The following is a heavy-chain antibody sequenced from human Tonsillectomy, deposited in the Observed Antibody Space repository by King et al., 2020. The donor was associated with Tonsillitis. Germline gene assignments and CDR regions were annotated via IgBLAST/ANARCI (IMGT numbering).Heavy chain of an antibody. V-gene: IGHV4-39*01. CDR1: GGSISSSSCY. D-gene: IGHD1-26*01. J-gene: IGHJ5*02. CDR2: MYYSGST. Sequence: QLQESGPGLVKPSETLSLTCTVSGGSISSSSCYWGWIRQPPGKGLEWIATMYYSGSTYYNPSLKSRVTISVDTSKNQLSLKLSSVTAADTAVYYCATDYATTGAKPGGFDPWGQGTLVTVSS. CDR3: ATDYATTGAKPGGFDP.